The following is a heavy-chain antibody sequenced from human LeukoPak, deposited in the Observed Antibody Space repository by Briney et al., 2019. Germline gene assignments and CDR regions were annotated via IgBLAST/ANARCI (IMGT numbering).Heavy chain of an antibody. D-gene: IGHD2-21*02. CDR2: IDWDDDK. J-gene: IGHJ4*02. CDR3: ARTPYCGGDCYVDY. Sequence: SGPALVKPTQTLTLTCTFSGFSLSTRGMRVSWIRQPPGKALEWLARIDWDDDKFYSTSLKTRLTISKDTSKNQVVLTMTNMDPVDTATYYCARTPYCGGDCYVDYWGQGILVTVSS. V-gene: IGHV2-70*04. CDR1: GFSLSTRGMR.